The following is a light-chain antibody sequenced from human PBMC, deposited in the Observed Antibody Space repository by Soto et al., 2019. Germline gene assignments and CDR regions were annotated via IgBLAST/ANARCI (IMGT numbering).Light chain of an antibody. CDR3: SSYTSSSTLGV. CDR2: EVS. Sequence: QSALTQPASVSGSPGQSITISCSGTSSDVGAYNYVSWYQQHPGKAPKLLIYEVSNRPSGVSNRFSGSKSGNTASLTISGLPAEDEADYYCSSYTSSSTLGVFGGGTQLTV. J-gene: IGLJ2*01. V-gene: IGLV2-14*01. CDR1: SSDVGAYNY.